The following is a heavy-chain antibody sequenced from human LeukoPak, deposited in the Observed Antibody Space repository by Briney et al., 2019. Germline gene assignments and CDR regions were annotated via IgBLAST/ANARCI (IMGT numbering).Heavy chain of an antibody. CDR2: ISSSSSYI. CDR1: GFTFSSYS. CDR3: AREHITMVRGPPDY. J-gene: IGHJ4*02. V-gene: IGHV3-21*01. Sequence: TGGSLRLSCAASGFTFSSYSMNWVRQAPGKGLEWVSSISSSSSYIYYADSVKGRFTISRDNAKNSLYLQMNSLRAEDTAVYYCAREHITMVRGPPDYWGQGTLVTVSS. D-gene: IGHD3-10*01.